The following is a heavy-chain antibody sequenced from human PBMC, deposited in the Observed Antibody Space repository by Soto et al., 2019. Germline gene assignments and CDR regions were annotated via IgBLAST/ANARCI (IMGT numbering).Heavy chain of an antibody. Sequence: EVQLVESGGALVQPGGSLRLSCAASGFTFSSYWMHWVRQAPGEGLVWVSRIKTDASSTSYADSVRVRFTISRDNAKNTMYLQMNRLRAEDTAVYYCARVGVGHYEFDYWGQGTLVTVSS. V-gene: IGHV3-74*01. CDR2: IKTDASST. CDR1: GFTFSSYW. J-gene: IGHJ4*02. D-gene: IGHD3-16*01. CDR3: ARVGVGHYEFDY.